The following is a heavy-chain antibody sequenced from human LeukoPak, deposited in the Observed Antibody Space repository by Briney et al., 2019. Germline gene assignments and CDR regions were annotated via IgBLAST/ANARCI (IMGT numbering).Heavy chain of an antibody. CDR2: ISYDGSNK. V-gene: IGHV3-30*18. Sequence: PGRSLRLSCAASGFTFSSYGMHWVHQAPGKGLEWVAVISYDGSNKYYADSVKGQFTISRDNSKNTLYLQMNSLRAEDTAVYYCAKEGSTYYDFWSGYFDYWGQGTLVTVSS. CDR3: AKEGSTYYDFWSGYFDY. CDR1: GFTFSSYG. J-gene: IGHJ4*02. D-gene: IGHD3-3*01.